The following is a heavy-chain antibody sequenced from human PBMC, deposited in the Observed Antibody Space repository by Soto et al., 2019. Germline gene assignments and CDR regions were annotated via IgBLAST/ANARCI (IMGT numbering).Heavy chain of an antibody. V-gene: IGHV3-21*01. CDR2: ISSSSSYI. CDR1: GFTFSSYS. CDR3: ARDLGSSDAFDI. Sequence: GGSLRLSCAASGFTFSSYSMNWVRQAPGKGLEWVSSISSSSSYIYYADSVKDRFTISRDNAKNSLYLQMNSLRAEDTAVYYCARDLGSSDAFDIWGQGTMVTVSS. D-gene: IGHD6-6*01. J-gene: IGHJ3*02.